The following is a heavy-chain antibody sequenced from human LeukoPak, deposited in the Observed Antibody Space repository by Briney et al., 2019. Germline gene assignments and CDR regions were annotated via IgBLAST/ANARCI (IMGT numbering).Heavy chain of an antibody. CDR3: ARTSIAARRANAFDI. D-gene: IGHD6-6*01. V-gene: IGHV4-4*02. CDR1: GGSINSDDW. Sequence: PSGTLSLTCAVSGGSINSDDWWSWVRQSPGKGLEWIGAIYHRSGTPTYNPSLKSRVTISVDKSKNQFSLKLSSVTAADTAVYYCARTSIAARRANAFDIWGQGTMVTVSS. J-gene: IGHJ3*02. CDR2: IYHRSGTP.